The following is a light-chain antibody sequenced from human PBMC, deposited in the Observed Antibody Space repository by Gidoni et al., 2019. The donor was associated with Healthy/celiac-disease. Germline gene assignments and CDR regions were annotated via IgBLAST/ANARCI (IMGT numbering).Light chain of an antibody. CDR2: SNN. V-gene: IGLV1-44*01. J-gene: IGLJ2*01. Sequence: QSVLTPPPSASGNPGQRVTISCSGSSSNIGSNTVNWYQQLPGTAPKLLIYSNNQRPSGVPDRFSGSKSGTSASLAISGLQSEDEADYYCAAWDDSLNGPVFGGGTKLTVL. CDR1: SSNIGSNT. CDR3: AAWDDSLNGPV.